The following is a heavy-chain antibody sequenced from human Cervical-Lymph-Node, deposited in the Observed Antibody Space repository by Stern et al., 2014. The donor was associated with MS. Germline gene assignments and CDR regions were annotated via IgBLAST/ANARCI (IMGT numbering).Heavy chain of an antibody. CDR1: GYTFSDYY. D-gene: IGHD1-7*01. V-gene: IGHV1-2*02. Sequence: QVHLVESGAEVKKPGASVNVSCKASGYTFSDYYIHWVRQAPGQGLAWMGWINPNSGGTNYAQNFQGRVAMTRDTSISTAYMELSSLRSDDAAVYYCARKHNWNFYYYYGMDVWGQGTTVTVSS. CDR2: INPNSGGT. J-gene: IGHJ6*02. CDR3: ARKHNWNFYYYYGMDV.